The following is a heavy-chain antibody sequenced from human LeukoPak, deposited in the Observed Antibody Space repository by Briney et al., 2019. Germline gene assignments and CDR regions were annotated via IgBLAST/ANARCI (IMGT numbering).Heavy chain of an antibody. D-gene: IGHD3-22*01. V-gene: IGHV1-24*01. Sequence: ASVKVSCKASGYTFTSYYMHWVRQAPGKGLEWMGGFDPEDGETIYAQKFQGRVTMTEDTSTDTAYMELSSLRSEDTAVYYCATGSGYYYYVYWGQGTLVTVSS. CDR2: FDPEDGET. CDR3: ATGSGYYYYVY. J-gene: IGHJ4*02. CDR1: GYTFTSYY.